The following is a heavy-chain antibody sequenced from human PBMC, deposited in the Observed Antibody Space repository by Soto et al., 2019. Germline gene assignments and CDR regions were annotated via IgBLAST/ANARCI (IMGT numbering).Heavy chain of an antibody. CDR3: ARSITRIVDYAFDI. CDR2: IIPIFGTA. CDR1: GGTFSSYA. D-gene: IGHD3-22*01. V-gene: IGHV1-69*13. Sequence: SVKVSCKASGGTFSSYAISWVRQAPGQGLEWMGGIIPIFGTANYAQKFQGRVTITADESTSTAYMELSSQRSEDTAVYYCARSITRIVDYAFDIWGKGTIVTVS. J-gene: IGHJ3*02.